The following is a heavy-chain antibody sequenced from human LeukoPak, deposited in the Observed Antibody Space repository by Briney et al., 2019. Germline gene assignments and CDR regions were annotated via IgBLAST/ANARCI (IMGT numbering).Heavy chain of an antibody. CDR2: IHYSGST. D-gene: IGHD3-3*01. J-gene: IGHJ5*02. V-gene: IGHV4-39*01. CDR1: GGSIITNSYN. CDR3: ATQHDEDWFDP. Sequence: SETLSLTCAVSGGSIITNSYNGGWIRQPPGKGLEWIGSIHYSGSTYDNPSPKSRVTLSVDTSKNQFSLKLSSVTAADTAIYYCATQHDEDWFDPWGQGTLVTVSS.